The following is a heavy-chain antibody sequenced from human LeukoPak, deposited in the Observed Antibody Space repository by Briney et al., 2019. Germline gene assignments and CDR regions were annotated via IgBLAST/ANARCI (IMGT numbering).Heavy chain of an antibody. CDR1: GYTFTSYG. CDR2: ISAYNGNT. D-gene: IGHD3-22*01. V-gene: IGHV1-18*01. Sequence: EASVKVSCKASGYTFTSYGISWVRQAPGQGLEWMGWISAYNGNTNYAQKLQGRVTMTTDTSTSTAYMELRSLRSDDTAVYYCARDRPYYYDSTGSDYWGQGTLVTVSS. J-gene: IGHJ4*02. CDR3: ARDRPYYYDSTGSDY.